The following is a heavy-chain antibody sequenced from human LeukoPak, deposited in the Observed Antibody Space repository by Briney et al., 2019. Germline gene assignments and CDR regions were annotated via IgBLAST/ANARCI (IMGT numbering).Heavy chain of an antibody. Sequence: SETLSLTCTVSGGSISSYYWSWIRQPPGKGLEWIGYIFYSGSTDYNPSLKSRVTISLDTSMNQFSLKLTSVTAADTAVYYCARHRDSSGWFGEGDYWGQGTLVTVSS. CDR1: GGSISSYY. J-gene: IGHJ4*01. V-gene: IGHV4-59*08. D-gene: IGHD6-19*01. CDR3: ARHRDSSGWFGEGDY. CDR2: IFYSGST.